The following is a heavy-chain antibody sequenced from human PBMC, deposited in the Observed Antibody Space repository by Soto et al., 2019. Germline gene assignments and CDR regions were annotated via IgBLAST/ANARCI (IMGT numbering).Heavy chain of an antibody. Sequence: QVQLLESGGGGFSLGRPSKLSVGSLGLPSVSIAIPWVPQAPGKGLEWLAVISFDGKNRYNADSVKGRFTISRDNSKTTLFLQMSSLRPDDTAVYFCAKGAQAAAVLDHWGQGALVTVAS. CDR2: ISFDGKNR. CDR1: GLPSVSIA. V-gene: IGHV3-30*18. D-gene: IGHD6-25*01. CDR3: AKGAQAAAVLDH. J-gene: IGHJ4*02.